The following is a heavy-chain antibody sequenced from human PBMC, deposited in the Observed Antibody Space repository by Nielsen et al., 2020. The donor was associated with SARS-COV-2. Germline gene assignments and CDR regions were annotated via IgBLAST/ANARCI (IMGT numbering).Heavy chain of an antibody. D-gene: IGHD4-17*01. J-gene: IGHJ4*02. V-gene: IGHV3-9*01. CDR2: ISWNSGSI. CDR1: GFTFDDYA. Sequence: SLKISCAASGFTFDDYAMHWVRQAPGKGLEWVSGISWNSGSIGYADSVKGRFTISRDNAKNSLYLQMNSLRAEDTALYYCAKGPSVTTIDYWGQGTLVTVSS. CDR3: AKGPSVTTIDY.